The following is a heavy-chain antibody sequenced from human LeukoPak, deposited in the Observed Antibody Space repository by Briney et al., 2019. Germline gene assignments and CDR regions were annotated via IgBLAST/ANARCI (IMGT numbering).Heavy chain of an antibody. V-gene: IGHV3-74*01. J-gene: IGHJ5*02. Sequence: GRSLRLSCAASGFTFSSYGMHWVRQAPGKGLVWVSRINTDGSSTSYADSVKGRFTISRDNAKNTLYLQMNSLRAEDTAVYYCARDPGGGGDSVWFDPWGQGTLVTVSS. D-gene: IGHD2-21*02. CDR1: GFTFSSYG. CDR2: INTDGSST. CDR3: ARDPGGGGDSVWFDP.